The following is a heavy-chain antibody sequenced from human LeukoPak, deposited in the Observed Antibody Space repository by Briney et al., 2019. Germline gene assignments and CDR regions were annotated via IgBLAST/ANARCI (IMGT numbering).Heavy chain of an antibody. D-gene: IGHD3-22*01. CDR2: ISSSSSYI. CDR1: GFTFSSYS. Sequence: GGSLRLSCAASGFTFSSYSMNWVRQAPGKGLEWVSSISSSSSYIYYADSVKGRFTSSRGNAKNSLYLQMNSLRAEDTAVYYCANSAYDSSGYMGYWGQGTLVTVSS. J-gene: IGHJ4*02. CDR3: ANSAYDSSGYMGY. V-gene: IGHV3-21*01.